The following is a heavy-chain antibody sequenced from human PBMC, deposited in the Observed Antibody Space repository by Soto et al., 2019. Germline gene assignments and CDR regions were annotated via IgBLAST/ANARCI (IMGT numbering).Heavy chain of an antibody. CDR2: IIPIFGTA. V-gene: IGHV1-69*13. D-gene: IGHD3-22*01. Sequence: SVKVSCKASGGTFSSYAISWVRQAPGQGLEWMGGIIPIFGTANYAQKFQGRVTITADESTSTAYTELSSLRSEDTAVYYCARTPHTYYYDSSGYYYVGPGYFKHWGQGTLVTVS. CDR3: ARTPHTYYYDSSGYYYVGPGYFKH. J-gene: IGHJ1*01. CDR1: GGTFSSYA.